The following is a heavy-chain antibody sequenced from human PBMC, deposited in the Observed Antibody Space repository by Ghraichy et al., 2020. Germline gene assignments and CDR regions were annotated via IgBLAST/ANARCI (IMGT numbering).Heavy chain of an antibody. V-gene: IGHV3-48*04. CDR2: ISSSSSTI. J-gene: IGHJ5*02. Sequence: GGSLRLSCAASGFTFSSYSMNWVRQAPGKGLEWVSYISSSSSTIYYADSVKGRFTISRDNAKNSLYLQMNSLRAEDTAVYYCARDLRKEGIWFDPWGQGTLVTVSS. CDR3: ARDLRKEGIWFDP. CDR1: GFTFSSYS.